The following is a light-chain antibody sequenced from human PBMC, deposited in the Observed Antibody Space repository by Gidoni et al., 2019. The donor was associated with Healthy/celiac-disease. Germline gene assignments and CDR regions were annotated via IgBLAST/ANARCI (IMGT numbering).Light chain of an antibody. J-gene: IGLJ2*01. V-gene: IGLV3-19*01. CDR2: GKN. Sequence: SSELTQDPAVSLALGQTVRITCQGDSLRSYYASGYQQQPGQAPVLVIYGKNNRPTGIPDRFSGSSSGNTASLTSTGAQAEDEADYYCNSRDSSGNHPHVVFGGGTKLTVL. CDR3: NSRDSSGNHPHVV. CDR1: SLRSYY.